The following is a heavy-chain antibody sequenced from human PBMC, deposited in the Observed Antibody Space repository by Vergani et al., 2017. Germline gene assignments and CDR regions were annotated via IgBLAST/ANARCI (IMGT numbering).Heavy chain of an antibody. CDR1: GFTFSSYW. CDR3: AGDSRAVGLVYYYYGMDV. CDR2: IKQDGSEK. V-gene: IGHV3-7*01. Sequence: EVQLVESGGGLVQPGGSLRLSCAASGFTFSSYWMSWVRQAPGKGLEWVANIKQDGSEKYYVDSVKGRFTISRDNAKDSVYLQMNSLRAEDTAVYYCAGDSRAVGLVYYYYGMDVWGQGTTVTGAS. D-gene: IGHD1-26*01. J-gene: IGHJ6*02.